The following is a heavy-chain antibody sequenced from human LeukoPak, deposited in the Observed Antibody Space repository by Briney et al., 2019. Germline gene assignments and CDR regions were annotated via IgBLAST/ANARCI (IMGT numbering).Heavy chain of an antibody. J-gene: IGHJ5*02. Sequence: PGGSLRLSCACSGFTLSNHWMIWGRQAPGKGLEWVANIEPDGRETNYVDSVKGRFTLSRDNDKTSLYLQLNSLRVEDTAVSYCATYKDILTGSHFRGAPWGQGTLVTVSS. V-gene: IGHV3-7*02. D-gene: IGHD3-9*01. CDR1: GFTLSNHW. CDR2: IEPDGRET. CDR3: ATYKDILTGSHFRGAP.